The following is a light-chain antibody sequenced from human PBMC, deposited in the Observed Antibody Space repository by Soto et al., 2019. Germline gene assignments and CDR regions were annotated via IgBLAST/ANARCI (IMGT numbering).Light chain of an antibody. V-gene: IGKV1-12*01. CDR2: AAS. J-gene: IGKJ4*01. CDR1: QGISSR. CDR3: QQSNSFPLT. Sequence: DIQMTQSPSSVSASVGDRVTITCRASQGISSRLAWYQQKPGKAPNLLIYAASSLQSGVPSRFSGSGSETDFTLTIGSLQPEDFAAYYCQQSNSFPLTFGGGTKVEIK.